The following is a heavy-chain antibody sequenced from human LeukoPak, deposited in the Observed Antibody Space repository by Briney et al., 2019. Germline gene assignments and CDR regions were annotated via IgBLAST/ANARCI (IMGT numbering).Heavy chain of an antibody. D-gene: IGHD6-6*01. Sequence: GGSLRLSCAASGFTFTNFGMHWVRQAPGKGLEWVVVISYDGSKKYYADSVKGRFTISRDNSKNTLYLQMNSLRAEDTAVYYCAKHDAGRYSSSFFNNWGQGTLVTVSS. J-gene: IGHJ4*02. CDR3: AKHDAGRYSSSFFNN. V-gene: IGHV3-30*18. CDR2: ISYDGSKK. CDR1: GFTFTNFG.